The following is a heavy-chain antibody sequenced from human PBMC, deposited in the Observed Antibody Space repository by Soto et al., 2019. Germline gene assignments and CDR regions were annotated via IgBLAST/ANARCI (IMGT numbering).Heavy chain of an antibody. CDR1: GFTFSNYA. CDR2: IARAGDLI. CDR3: AKDAIMASSSFNYFDF. D-gene: IGHD6-13*01. V-gene: IGHV3-23*01. Sequence: GALRLSWAASGFTFSNYAMVWVGQAPWKGLEWVSAIARAGDLIRYADSVKGRFAVSRDNSKNTLYLQMNSLRAEDTAVYYCAKDAIMASSSFNYFDFWGQGTPVTVYS. J-gene: IGHJ4*02.